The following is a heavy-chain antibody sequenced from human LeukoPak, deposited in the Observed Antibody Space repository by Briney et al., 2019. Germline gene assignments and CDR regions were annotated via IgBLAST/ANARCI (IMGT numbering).Heavy chain of an antibody. CDR3: TRAGYCSDTSCYVPDY. V-gene: IGHV3-48*02. J-gene: IGHJ4*02. D-gene: IGHD2-2*01. CDR1: GFTFSSYS. CDR2: ISSSTSNI. Sequence: GGSLRLSCAASGFTFSSYSMNWVRQAPGKGLEWVSYISSSTSNIYYADSVKGRFTISRDNARNSLYLQMNSLTDKDTAVYYCTRAGYCSDTSCYVPDYWGQGTLVAVSS.